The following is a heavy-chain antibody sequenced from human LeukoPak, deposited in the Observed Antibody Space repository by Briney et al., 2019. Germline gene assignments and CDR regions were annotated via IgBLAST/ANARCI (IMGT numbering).Heavy chain of an antibody. J-gene: IGHJ4*02. Sequence: TLSLTCTVSGGSINSRSYYWSWIRRPAGLGLEWIGRIYSSGSINSNPSLRSRVTISLETSKNQFSLRLTSVTAADTAVYYCARARPDSGGYYYILDSWGQGTLVTVSS. D-gene: IGHD3-22*01. CDR3: ARARPDSGGYYYILDS. CDR2: IYSSGSI. V-gene: IGHV4-61*02. CDR1: GGSINSRSYY.